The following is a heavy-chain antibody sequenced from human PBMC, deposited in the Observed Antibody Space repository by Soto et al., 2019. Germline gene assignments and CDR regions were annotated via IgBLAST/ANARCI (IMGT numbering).Heavy chain of an antibody. Sequence: QVQLQESGPGLTKPSQTLSLTCTVSGASLSSGGYYWTWIRQVPGKALEWIGYIFHTGTTFYNPSLKSRVGRSIEKSDNQFSLNLRSVTAADTAVYYCARGLGYDSNGRFLAAFDVWGQGTMVTVSS. CDR1: GASLSSGGYY. J-gene: IGHJ3*01. D-gene: IGHD3-22*01. CDR3: ARGLGYDSNGRFLAAFDV. V-gene: IGHV4-31*03. CDR2: IFHTGTT.